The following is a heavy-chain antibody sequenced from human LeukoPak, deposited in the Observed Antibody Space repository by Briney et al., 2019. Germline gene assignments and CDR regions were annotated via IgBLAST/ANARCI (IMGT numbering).Heavy chain of an antibody. CDR3: ARDVNIVVGRSYWYFDL. V-gene: IGHV4-38-2*02. J-gene: IGHJ2*01. CDR1: GYSISSGYY. CDR2: INHSGST. Sequence: SETLSLTCAVSGYSISSGYYWGWIRQPPGKGLEWIGEINHSGSTNYNPSLKSRVTISVDTSKNQFSLKLSSVTAADTVVYYCARDVNIVVGRSYWYFDLWGRGTLVTVSS. D-gene: IGHD2-2*01.